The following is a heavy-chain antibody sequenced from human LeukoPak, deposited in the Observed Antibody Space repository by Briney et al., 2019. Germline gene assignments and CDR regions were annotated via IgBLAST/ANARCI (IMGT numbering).Heavy chain of an antibody. CDR2: IYHSGST. CDR3: ARVSLFSGYSSGLGDY. J-gene: IGHJ4*02. V-gene: IGHV4-38-2*02. Sequence: SETLSLTCTVSGYSISSGYYWGWIRQPPGKGLEWIGSIYHSGSTYYNPSLKSRVTISVDTSKNQFSLKLSSVTAADTAVYYCARVSLFSGYSSGLGDYWGQGTLVTVSS. D-gene: IGHD6-19*01. CDR1: GYSISSGYY.